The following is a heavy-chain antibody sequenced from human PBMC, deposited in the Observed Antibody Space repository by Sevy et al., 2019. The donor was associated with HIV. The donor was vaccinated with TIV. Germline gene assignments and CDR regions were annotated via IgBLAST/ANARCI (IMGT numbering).Heavy chain of an antibody. CDR3: ARSMSWYASFDY. Sequence: ASVKVSCKASGHTFSSYAFSWVRQAPGQGLEWMGGIIPMFATANYVQKFQGRVTITADESTSTAYMELSSLRSEDTAVYYCARSMSWYASFDYWGQGTLVTVSS. CDR2: IIPMFATA. D-gene: IGHD6-13*01. V-gene: IGHV1-69*13. CDR1: GHTFSSYA. J-gene: IGHJ4*02.